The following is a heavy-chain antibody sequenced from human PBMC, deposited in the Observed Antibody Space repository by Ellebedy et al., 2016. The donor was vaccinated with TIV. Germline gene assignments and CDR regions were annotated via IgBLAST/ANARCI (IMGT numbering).Heavy chain of an antibody. CDR1: GFTFSGYV. J-gene: IGHJ4*02. Sequence: GESLKISCAASGFTFSGYVMSWVRQAPGKGLEWVANIKEDGSEEYYVDSVKGRFTISRDNSKNTLYLQMNSLRAEDTAVYYCVRDLHWSYFDWGQGTLVTVSS. CDR3: VRDLHWSYFD. V-gene: IGHV3-7*03. CDR2: IKEDGSEE. D-gene: IGHD1-26*01.